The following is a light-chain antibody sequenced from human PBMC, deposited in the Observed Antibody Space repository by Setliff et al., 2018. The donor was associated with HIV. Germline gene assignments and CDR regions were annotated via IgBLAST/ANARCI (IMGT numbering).Light chain of an antibody. CDR3: SSYTSKSTGV. CDR1: SSDVGGYNY. CDR2: EVS. V-gene: IGLV2-14*01. Sequence: QSALAQPPSASGSPGQSVTISCTGTSSDVGGYNYVSWYQQQPGKAPKLMIYEVSNRPSGVSNRFSGSKSGNTASLTISGLQAEDEADYYCSSYTSKSTGVFGGGTQLTV. J-gene: IGLJ2*01.